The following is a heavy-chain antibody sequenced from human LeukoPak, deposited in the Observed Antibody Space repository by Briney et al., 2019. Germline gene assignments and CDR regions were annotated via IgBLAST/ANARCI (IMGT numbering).Heavy chain of an antibody. J-gene: IGHJ5*02. CDR2: ISYDGSNK. Sequence: GGSLRLSCAASGFTFSSYAMHWVRQAPGKGLEWVAVISYDGSNKYYADSVKGRFAISRDNSKNTLYLQMNSLRAEDTAVYYCARDGGIFGVVYNWFDPWGQGTLVTVSS. CDR1: GFTFSSYA. V-gene: IGHV3-30*09. CDR3: ARDGGIFGVVYNWFDP. D-gene: IGHD3-3*01.